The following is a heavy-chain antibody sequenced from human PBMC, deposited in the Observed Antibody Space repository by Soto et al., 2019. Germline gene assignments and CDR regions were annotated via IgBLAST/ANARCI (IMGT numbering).Heavy chain of an antibody. J-gene: IGHJ4*02. V-gene: IGHV4-31*03. CDR2: INYRGTT. D-gene: IGHD6-13*01. Sequence: PSETLYLNCTVSGGPIIHGDSYLNWIRQHPEKGLEWMGYINYRGTTNYNPALKSRILISIDTSKNQFSLRLTSVTAADTAVYYCARDAPGAAPYWGQGTLVTVSS. CDR3: ARDAPGAAPY. CDR1: GGPIIHGDSY.